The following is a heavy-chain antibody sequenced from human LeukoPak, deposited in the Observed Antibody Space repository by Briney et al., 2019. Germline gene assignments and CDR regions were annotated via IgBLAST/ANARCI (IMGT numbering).Heavy chain of an antibody. CDR3: TTTSGRVAYYYGMDV. CDR2: IKSKIDGGTT. J-gene: IGHJ6*02. Sequence: GGSLRLSCAATGFSFTNAWMSWVRQAPGKGLEWVGRIKSKIDGGTTDYAAPVKGRFTISRDDSKNTLYLQMNSLKIEDTAVYFCTTTSGRVAYYYGMDVWGQGTTVTVSS. D-gene: IGHD1-26*01. CDR1: GFSFTNAW. V-gene: IGHV3-15*01.